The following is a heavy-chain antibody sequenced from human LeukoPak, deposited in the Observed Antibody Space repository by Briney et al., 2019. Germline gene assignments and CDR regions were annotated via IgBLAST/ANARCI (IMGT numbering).Heavy chain of an antibody. CDR1: GGSFSGSY. D-gene: IGHD2-21*02. CDR2: IYSSGIT. Sequence: PSETLSLTCAVYGGSFSGSYWSWIRQPAGKRLEWIGRIYSSGITNYNPSLKSRVTISVDTSKNQFSLKLSSVTAADTAVYYCARGLRGVVVTAMMYYYYYYMDVWGKGTTVTVSS. CDR3: ARGLRGVVVTAMMYYYYYYMDV. V-gene: IGHV4-59*10. J-gene: IGHJ6*03.